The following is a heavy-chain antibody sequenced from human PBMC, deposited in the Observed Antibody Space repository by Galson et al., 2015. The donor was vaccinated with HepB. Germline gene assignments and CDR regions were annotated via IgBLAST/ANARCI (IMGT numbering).Heavy chain of an antibody. CDR1: GGSISSGDYY. V-gene: IGHV4-30-4*01. CDR2: THYSYTT. J-gene: IGHJ4*02. D-gene: IGHD1-7*01. CDR3: ARAPNLIPFDYFNY. Sequence: TLSLTCTVSGGSISSGDYYWTWIRQPPGKGLEWIGYTHYSYTTYYNPSLKSRVTISLDTSKNQFSLKLSSVTAADTAVYYCARAPNLIPFDYFNYWGQGTLVTVSS.